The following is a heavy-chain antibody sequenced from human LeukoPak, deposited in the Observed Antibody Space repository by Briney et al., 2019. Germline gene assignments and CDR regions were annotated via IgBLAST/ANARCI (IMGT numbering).Heavy chain of an antibody. D-gene: IGHD2-15*01. CDR1: GFTFTDFW. V-gene: IGHV3-74*01. Sequence: PGGSLRLSCAASGFTFTDFWMHWVRQVPGRGLVWVSRINSDGSSISYVDSVKGRFTISRDNAKNTLYLQMNSLRAEDTAVYYCSRGGCTGGICYSPYYAMDVWGQGTTVTVSS. CDR2: INSDGSSI. J-gene: IGHJ6*02. CDR3: SRGGCTGGICYSPYYAMDV.